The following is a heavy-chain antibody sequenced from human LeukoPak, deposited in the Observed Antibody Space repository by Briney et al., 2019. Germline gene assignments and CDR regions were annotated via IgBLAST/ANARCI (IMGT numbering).Heavy chain of an antibody. J-gene: IGHJ4*02. CDR2: IYYGGST. V-gene: IGHV4-39*01. CDR3: ARHLATVTTTDY. Sequence: SETLSLTCTVSGGSISSSSYYWGWIRQPPGKGLEWIGSIYYGGSTYYNPSLKSRVTISVDTSKNQFSLKLSSVTAADTAVYYCARHLATVTTTDYWGQGTLVTVSS. D-gene: IGHD4-17*01. CDR1: GGSISSSSYY.